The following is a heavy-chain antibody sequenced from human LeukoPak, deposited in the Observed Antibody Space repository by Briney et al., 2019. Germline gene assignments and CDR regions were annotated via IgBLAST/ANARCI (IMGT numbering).Heavy chain of an antibody. D-gene: IGHD4-23*01. CDR2: INSDGSST. CDR3: ARDIGYGGKHSVDY. J-gene: IGHJ4*02. Sequence: GGSLRLSCAASGFTFSSYWMHWVRQAPGKGLVWVSRINSDGSSTSYADSVEGRFTISRDNAKNTLYLQMNSLRAEDTAVYYCARDIGYGGKHSVDYWGQGTLVTVSS. V-gene: IGHV3-74*01. CDR1: GFTFSSYW.